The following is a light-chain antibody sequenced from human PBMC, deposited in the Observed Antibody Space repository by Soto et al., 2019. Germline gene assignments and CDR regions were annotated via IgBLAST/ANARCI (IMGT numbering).Light chain of an antibody. J-gene: IGKJ1*01. Sequence: DIQMTQSPSTLSASVGDRVTITCRASQSISSWLAWYQQKPGKAPKLLIYKASSLESGAPPRFSGSGSGTEFTLTISSLQPDDFATYYCQQYNSYRTFGQGTKVEFK. CDR1: QSISSW. V-gene: IGKV1-5*03. CDR3: QQYNSYRT. CDR2: KAS.